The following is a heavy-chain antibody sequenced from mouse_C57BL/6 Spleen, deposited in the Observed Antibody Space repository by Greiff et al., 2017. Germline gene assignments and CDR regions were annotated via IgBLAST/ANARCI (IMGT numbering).Heavy chain of an antibody. CDR3: ARTVYYYGSSYGFAY. CDR1: GFTFSSSG. V-gene: IGHV5-6*01. CDR2: ISSGGSYT. D-gene: IGHD1-1*01. J-gene: IGHJ3*01. Sequence: DVQLVESGGDLVKPGGSLKLSCAASGFTFSSSGMSWVRQTPDKRLEWVATISSGGSYTYYPDSVKGRFTISRDNAKNTLYLQMSSLKSEDTAMYYCARTVYYYGSSYGFAYWGQGTLVTVSA.